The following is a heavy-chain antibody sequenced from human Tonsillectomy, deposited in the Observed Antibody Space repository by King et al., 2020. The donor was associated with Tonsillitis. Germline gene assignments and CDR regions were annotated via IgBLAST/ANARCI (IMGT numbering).Heavy chain of an antibody. V-gene: IGHV3-23*04. J-gene: IGHJ4*02. D-gene: IGHD6-19*01. CDR2: ISGSGSNT. CDR1: GFTFNNYA. CDR3: GKDGGGWYTSGWYYFDY. Sequence: VQLVESGGGLVQPGGSLRLSCAASGFTFNNYAMSWVRQAPGKGLEWVSSISGSGSNTYYADFVKGRFTISRDNSKNTLNLKMNSLRAEDTAIYYCGKDGGGWYTSGWYYFDYWGQGTLVTVSS.